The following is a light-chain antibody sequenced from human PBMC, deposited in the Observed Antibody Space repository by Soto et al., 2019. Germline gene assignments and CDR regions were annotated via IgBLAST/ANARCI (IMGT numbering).Light chain of an antibody. CDR1: QGISSA. CDR3: QQLETYPRT. Sequence: AIQVTQSPSSLSASVGDTVTINCRASQGISSAFAWYQQKPGKVPRLLIYDVFNLQSGVPSRFSGSGSGTDFTLTISRLQPEDFATYYCQQLETYPRTFGQGTRLEIK. V-gene: IGKV1-13*02. J-gene: IGKJ5*01. CDR2: DVF.